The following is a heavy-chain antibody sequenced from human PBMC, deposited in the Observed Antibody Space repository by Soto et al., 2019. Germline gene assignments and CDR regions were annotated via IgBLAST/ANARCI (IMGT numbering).Heavy chain of an antibody. D-gene: IGHD6-6*01. CDR3: ARAVAYSSSSPLEY. Sequence: EVQLVESGGGLVQPGGSLRLSCAASGFTFSSYWMSWVRQAPGKGLEWVANIKQDGSEKYYVDSVKGRFTISRDNAKNSLYLQMNSLRAEDTAVYYCARAVAYSSSSPLEYWGQGTLVTVSS. V-gene: IGHV3-7*05. CDR1: GFTFSSYW. CDR2: IKQDGSEK. J-gene: IGHJ4*02.